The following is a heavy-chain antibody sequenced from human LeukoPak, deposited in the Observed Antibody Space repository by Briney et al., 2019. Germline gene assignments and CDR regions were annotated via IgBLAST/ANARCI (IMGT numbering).Heavy chain of an antibody. Sequence: SETLSLTCTVSGSSISSSSYYWGWIRQPPGKGLEWIGSIYYSGSTYYNPSLKSRVTISVDTSKNQFSLKLSSVTAADTAVYYCVTMVRGVIQYYFDYWGQGTLVTVSS. CDR1: GSSISSSSYY. D-gene: IGHD3-10*01. CDR2: IYYSGST. J-gene: IGHJ4*02. V-gene: IGHV4-39*07. CDR3: VTMVRGVIQYYFDY.